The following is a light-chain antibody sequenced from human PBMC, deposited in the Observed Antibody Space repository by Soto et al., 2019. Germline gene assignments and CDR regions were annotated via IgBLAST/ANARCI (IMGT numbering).Light chain of an antibody. CDR2: EGS. CDR1: SSDVGSYNL. V-gene: IGLV2-23*03. CDR3: CSYAGSSTFYVV. Sequence: QSALTQPASVSGSPGQSITISCTGTSSDVGSYNLGSWYQQHPGKAPKLMIYEGSKRPSGVSNRFSGSKSGNTASLTISGLQAEDEADYYCCSYAGSSTFYVVFGGGTKLTVL. J-gene: IGLJ2*01.